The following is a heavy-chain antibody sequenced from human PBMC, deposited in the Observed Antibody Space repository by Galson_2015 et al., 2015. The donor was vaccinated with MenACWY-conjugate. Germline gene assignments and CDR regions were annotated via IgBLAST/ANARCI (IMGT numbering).Heavy chain of an antibody. D-gene: IGHD3-10*01. V-gene: IGHV3-74*01. Sequence: SLRLSCAASGFTFSRYWMHWVRQVPGKGLVWVSRIRGDGSAITYADSVKGRFIISRDNAKNTMFFQMNSLRVEDTVVYYCTRVQEGTSGSVDSWGLGTVVTVSS. J-gene: IGHJ3*02. CDR3: TRVQEGTSGSVDS. CDR1: GFTFSRYW. CDR2: IRGDGSAI.